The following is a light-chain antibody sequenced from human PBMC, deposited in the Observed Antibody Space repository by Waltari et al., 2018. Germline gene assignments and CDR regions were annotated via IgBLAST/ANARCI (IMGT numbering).Light chain of an antibody. Sequence: EIVVTQSPATLSVSPGERVTLSCRASQNVGTSLAWYQQKLGQTPRLLIFGAYSRASGVPARFSGSGSGTDFTLAISSLQSEDFAVYYCQQYEDWPRHSFGGGTKVQIE. CDR3: QQYEDWPRHS. CDR2: GAY. V-gene: IGKV3-15*01. CDR1: QNVGTS. J-gene: IGKJ4*01.